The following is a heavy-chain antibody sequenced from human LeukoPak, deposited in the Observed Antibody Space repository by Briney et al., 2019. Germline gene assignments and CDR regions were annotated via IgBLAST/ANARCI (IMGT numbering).Heavy chain of an antibody. J-gene: IGHJ4*02. V-gene: IGHV3-21*01. CDR2: IRSTSSHI. CDR3: AKGPERGCLDY. CDR1: GFTFNTYW. Sequence: SGGSLRLSCTASGFTFNTYWMNWVRQAPGKGLEWVSYIRSTSSHIDYADSVKGRFTISRDNAKNSVYLQMNSLRVEDTAVYYCAKGPERGCLDYWGQGTLVTVSS. D-gene: IGHD1-14*01.